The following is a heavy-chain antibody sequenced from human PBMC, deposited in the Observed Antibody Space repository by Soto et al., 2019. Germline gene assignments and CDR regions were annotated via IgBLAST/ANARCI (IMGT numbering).Heavy chain of an antibody. J-gene: IGHJ6*02. V-gene: IGHV3-23*01. CDR3: AKDVRAGVRRGSFYYYGMDV. CDR2: ISGSGGST. D-gene: IGHD6-19*01. Sequence: EVQLLESGGGLVQPGGSLRLSCAASGFTFSSYAMSWVRQAPGKGLEGVSAISGSGGSTYYADSVKGRFTISRDNSKNTLDLQMNSLRAEDTAVDYCAKDVRAGVRRGSFYYYGMDVWGQGTTFTVSS. CDR1: GFTFSSYA.